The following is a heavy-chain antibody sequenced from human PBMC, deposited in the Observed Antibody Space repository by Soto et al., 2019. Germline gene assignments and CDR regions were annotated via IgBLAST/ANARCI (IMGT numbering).Heavy chain of an antibody. CDR1: GGSISSGGYY. CDR2: IYYSGST. J-gene: IGHJ5*02. CDR3: ARSVFP. V-gene: IGHV4-31*01. Sequence: QVQLQESGPGLVKPSQTLSLTCTVSGGSISSGGYYWSWIRQHPGKGLEWIGYIYYSGSTYYNPCLKRPVTISVDTAKNQFTLKLTSVTAADTAAYYCARSVFPWGQGTLVTVSS.